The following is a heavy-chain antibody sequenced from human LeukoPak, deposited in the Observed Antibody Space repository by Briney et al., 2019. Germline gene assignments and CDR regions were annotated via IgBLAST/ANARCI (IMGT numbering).Heavy chain of an antibody. CDR3: AKGPNDSSKDLFDY. Sequence: GGSLRLSCAASGFTFSRHAMSWVRRAPGKGLEWVSVIVGSGVDTYYADSVKGRFTISRDNSKNTLYVQMNSLGAEDTAVYYCAKGPNDSSKDLFDYWGQGTLVTVSS. J-gene: IGHJ4*02. V-gene: IGHV3-23*01. D-gene: IGHD4-11*01. CDR2: IVGSGVDT. CDR1: GFTFSRHA.